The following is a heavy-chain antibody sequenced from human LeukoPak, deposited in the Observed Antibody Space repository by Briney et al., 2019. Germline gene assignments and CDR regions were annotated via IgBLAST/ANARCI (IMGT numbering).Heavy chain of an antibody. CDR3: TKDYHHGIDV. CDR1: GFTFSGSA. J-gene: IGHJ6*02. V-gene: IGHV3-73*01. Sequence: GGSLRLSCAASGFTFSGSAMNWVRQASGKGLEWVGHIRSKGNNGATTYAASVKGRFTISRDDSKNTAYLQMNSLESEDTAVYYCTKDYHHGIDVWGQGTTVTVSS. CDR2: IRSKGNNGAT.